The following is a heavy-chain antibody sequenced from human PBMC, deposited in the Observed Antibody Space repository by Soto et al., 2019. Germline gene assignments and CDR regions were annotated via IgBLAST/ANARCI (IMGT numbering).Heavy chain of an antibody. Sequence: SETLSLTCAVYGGSFSGYYWSWIRQPPGKGLEWIGEINHSGSTNYNPSLKSRVTISVDTSKNQFSLKLSSVTAADTAVYYCARDEFDFWSGYYINWFDPWGQGTLVTVSS. CDR3: ARDEFDFWSGYYINWFDP. CDR2: INHSGST. D-gene: IGHD3-3*01. V-gene: IGHV4-34*01. CDR1: GGSFSGYY. J-gene: IGHJ5*02.